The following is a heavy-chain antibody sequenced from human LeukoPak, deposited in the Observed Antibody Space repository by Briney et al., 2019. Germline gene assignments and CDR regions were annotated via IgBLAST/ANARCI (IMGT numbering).Heavy chain of an antibody. D-gene: IGHD3-10*01. CDR2: INAGNGNT. Sequence: ASVKVSCKASGYTFTSYAMHWVRQAPGQRLEWMGWINAGNGNTKYSQKFQGRVTITRDTSASTAYMELSSLRSEDTAVYYCATVTLPGSGSYLYYYYGMDVWGQGTTVTVSS. CDR1: GYTFTSYA. CDR3: ATVTLPGSGSYLYYYYGMDV. J-gene: IGHJ6*02. V-gene: IGHV1-3*01.